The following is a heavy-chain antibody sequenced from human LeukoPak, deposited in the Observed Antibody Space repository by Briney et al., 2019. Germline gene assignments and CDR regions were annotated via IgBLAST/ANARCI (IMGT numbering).Heavy chain of an antibody. D-gene: IGHD6-19*01. CDR3: ARLSEMAGTGHFDY. J-gene: IGHJ4*02. V-gene: IGHV4-61*02. CDR2: IYTSGST. Sequence: PSQTLSLTCTVSGGSISSGSYYWSWIRQPAGKGLEWIGRIYTSGSTNYNPSLKSRVTISVDTSKNQFSLKLSSVTAADTAVYYCARLSEMAGTGHFDYWGQGTLVTVSS. CDR1: GGSISSGSYY.